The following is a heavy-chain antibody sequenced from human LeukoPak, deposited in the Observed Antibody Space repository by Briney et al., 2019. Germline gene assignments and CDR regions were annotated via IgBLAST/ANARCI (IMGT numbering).Heavy chain of an antibody. CDR2: ISSSSSTI. V-gene: IGHV3-48*04. J-gene: IGHJ4*02. D-gene: IGHD5-18*01. CDR3: ARAVDTAMAPGGGY. CDR1: GFTFSSYS. Sequence: GGSLRLSCAASGFTFSSYSMNWVRQAPGKGLEWVSYISSSSSTIYYADSVKGRFTISRDNAKNSLYLQMNSLRAEDTAVYYCARAVDTAMAPGGGYWGQGTLVTVSS.